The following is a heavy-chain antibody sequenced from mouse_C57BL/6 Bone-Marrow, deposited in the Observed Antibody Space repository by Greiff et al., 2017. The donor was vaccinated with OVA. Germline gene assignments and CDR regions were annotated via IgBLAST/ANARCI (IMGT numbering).Heavy chain of an antibody. CDR3: ARSIYYDGSSYFDFDD. Sequence: QVQLQQPGTELVKPGASVKLSCKASGYTFTSYWMHWVKQRPGQGLEWIGNINPSNGGTNYNEKFKSKATLTVDKSSSTAYMQLSSLTSEDSAVYYCARSIYYDGSSYFDFDDWGQGTTLTVAS. V-gene: IGHV1-53*01. J-gene: IGHJ2*01. CDR2: INPSNGGT. D-gene: IGHD1-1*01. CDR1: GYTFTSYW.